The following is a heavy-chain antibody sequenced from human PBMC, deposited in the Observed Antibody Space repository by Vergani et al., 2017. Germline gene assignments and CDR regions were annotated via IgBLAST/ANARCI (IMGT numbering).Heavy chain of an antibody. V-gene: IGHV3-23*01. CDR3: AKVGRSEVAGTFGAFDI. CDR1: GFTFSSYA. D-gene: IGHD6-19*01. CDR2: ISGSGGTT. J-gene: IGHJ3*02. Sequence: EVQLLESGGGLVQPGGSLRLSCAASGFTFSSYAMSWVRQAPGKGLGWVSDISGSGGTTNYADSVKGRFTISRDNMLYLQMNSLRAEDTAVYYWAKVGRSEVAGTFGAFDIWGQGTMITVSS.